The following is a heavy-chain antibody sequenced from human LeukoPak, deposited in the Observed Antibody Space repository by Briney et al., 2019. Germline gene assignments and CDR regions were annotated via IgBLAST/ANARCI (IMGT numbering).Heavy chain of an antibody. D-gene: IGHD2-21*02. J-gene: IGHJ5*02. Sequence: PSETLSLTCTVSGGSITGTTYYWAWFRQPPGKGLEWIGSLYSDGRTFYGPSLKSRITISGDTSKNHFSLKLTSVTAADTAVYYCARRSGDWAVNWFDPWGQGTLVTVPS. CDR3: ARRSGDWAVNWFDP. V-gene: IGHV4-39*02. CDR1: GGSITGTTYY. CDR2: LYSDGRT.